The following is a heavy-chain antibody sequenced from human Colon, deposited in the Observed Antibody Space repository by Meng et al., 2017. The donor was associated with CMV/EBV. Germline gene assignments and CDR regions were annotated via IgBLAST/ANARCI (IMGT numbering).Heavy chain of an antibody. J-gene: IGHJ4*02. CDR1: GFTFSTYW. D-gene: IGHD6-19*01. V-gene: IGHV3-74*01. Sequence: GRSLRLSCAASGFTFSTYWMHWVRQAPGKGLVWVSRIYSDASITNYADSVKGRFTISRDNAKNTLYLQMNSLRAEDSAVYYCARQNDSSGRFYDYWGQGTLVTVSS. CDR3: ARQNDSSGRFYDY. CDR2: IYSDASIT.